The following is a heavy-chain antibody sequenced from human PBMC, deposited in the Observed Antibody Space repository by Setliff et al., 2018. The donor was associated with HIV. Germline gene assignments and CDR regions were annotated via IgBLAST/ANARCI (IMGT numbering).Heavy chain of an antibody. Sequence: PGGSLRLSCAASGFTFSSYGMHWVRQAPGKGLEWVAFIRCDGSNEYYADSVKGRFTISRDNAKNSLYLQMNSLRSEDTALYYCAKSPNRYSPLDWFDPWGQGTLVTVSS. V-gene: IGHV3-30*02. CDR2: IRCDGSNE. D-gene: IGHD5-18*01. J-gene: IGHJ5*02. CDR1: GFTFSSYG. CDR3: AKSPNRYSPLDWFDP.